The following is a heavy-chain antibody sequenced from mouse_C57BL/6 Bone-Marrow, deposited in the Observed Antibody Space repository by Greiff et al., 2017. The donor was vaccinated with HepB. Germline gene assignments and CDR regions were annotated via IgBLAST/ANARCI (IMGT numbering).Heavy chain of an antibody. CDR1: GYTFTDHT. J-gene: IGHJ2*01. CDR3: ARGRSNYYFDY. V-gene: IGHV1-78*01. CDR2: IYPRDGST. Sequence: QVQLQQSDAELVKPGASVKISCKVSGYTFTDHTIHWMKQRPEQGLEWIGYIYPRDGSTKYNQKFKDKATLTADKSSSTAYMQLSSLTYEDYAVYYCARGRSNYYFDYWGQGTTLTVSS. D-gene: IGHD2-5*01.